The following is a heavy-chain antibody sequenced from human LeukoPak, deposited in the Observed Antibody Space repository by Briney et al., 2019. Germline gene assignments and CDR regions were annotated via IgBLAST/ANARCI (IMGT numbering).Heavy chain of an antibody. CDR3: ARAYGSGRRLNSFDP. CDR1: GFVFDGYG. D-gene: IGHD3-10*01. CDR2: INHSGST. J-gene: IGHJ5*02. Sequence: GSLRLSCAASGFVFDGYGMTWVRQTPGKGLEWIGEINHSGSTNYNPSLKSRVTISVDTSKNQFSLKLSSVTAADTAVYYCARAYGSGRRLNSFDPWGQGTLVTVSS. V-gene: IGHV4-34*01.